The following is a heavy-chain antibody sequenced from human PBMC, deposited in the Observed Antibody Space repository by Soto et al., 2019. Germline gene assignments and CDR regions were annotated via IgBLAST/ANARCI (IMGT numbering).Heavy chain of an antibody. CDR3: AREISGSYRFDY. J-gene: IGHJ4*02. CDR2: MNPNSGTT. V-gene: IGHV1-8*01. CDR1: GYTFTSYD. D-gene: IGHD1-26*01. Sequence: QVQLVQSGAEVKKPGASVKVSCKASGYTFTSYDSNWVRQATGQGLEWMGWMNPNSGTTGYAQKFQGRVTMTRNTSITTAYMELSSLRSEDTAVSYCAREISGSYRFDYWGQGTLVTVSS.